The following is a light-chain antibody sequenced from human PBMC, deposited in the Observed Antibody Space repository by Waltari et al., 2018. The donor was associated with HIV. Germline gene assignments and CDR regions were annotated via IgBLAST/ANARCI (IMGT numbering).Light chain of an antibody. CDR1: SSDVGGHNF. CDR3: TSYTSSNTLVV. Sequence: QSALTQPASVSGSPGQSITIPCTGTSSDVGGHNFVSWYQQPPGKAPKLMIYDVSDRPSGVSDRFSGSKSGNTASLTISGLQAEDEADYYCTSYTSSNTLVVFGGGTRLTVV. J-gene: IGLJ2*01. V-gene: IGLV2-14*03. CDR2: DVS.